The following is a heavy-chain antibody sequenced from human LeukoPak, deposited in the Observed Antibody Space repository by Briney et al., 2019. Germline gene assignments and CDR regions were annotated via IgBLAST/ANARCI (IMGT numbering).Heavy chain of an antibody. CDR1: GFTFNIYG. CDR2: IDHRSVDI. J-gene: IGHJ4*02. V-gene: IGHV3-21*05. Sequence: PGGSLRLSCAASGFTFNIYGMNWVRQTPGKGLEWVSYIDHRSVDIHYADSVKGRFTVSRDNARKFLYLQMNSLSADDTGVYFCARATRNGYDYWGRGTLVIVSS. D-gene: IGHD5-24*01. CDR3: ARATRNGYDY.